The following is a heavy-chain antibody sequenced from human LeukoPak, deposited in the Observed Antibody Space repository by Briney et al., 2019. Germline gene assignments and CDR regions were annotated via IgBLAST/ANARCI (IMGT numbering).Heavy chain of an antibody. CDR1: GFTLSSNS. V-gene: IGHV3-48*04. CDR2: ISSTGGTI. CDR3: ARAPRRHCVSDSCYVDWFDP. Sequence: GGSMTLSCAAYGFTLSSNSMNWVRQADGKGREWVSYISSTGGTIYYAGSMKGRFTLSRDNAKNSLYLQMNSLRVEDTAVYYCARAPRRHCVSDSCYVDWFDPWGQGALVTVSS. J-gene: IGHJ5*02. D-gene: IGHD2-2*01.